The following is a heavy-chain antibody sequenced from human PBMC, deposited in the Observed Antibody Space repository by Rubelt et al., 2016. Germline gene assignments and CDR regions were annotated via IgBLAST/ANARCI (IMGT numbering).Heavy chain of an antibody. CDR2: INHSGST. D-gene: IGHD4-17*01. CDR3: ARGRSLRPGDCGDYPADF. CDR1: GGSFSGYY. Sequence: QVQLQQWGAGLLKPSETLSLTCVVYGGSFSGYYWSWIRQPQGKGLEWIGEINHSGSTNYNPSLKSRVTISLDTSKNQFSLKLSSVTAADTAVYYCARGRSLRPGDCGDYPADFWGQGTLVTVSS. J-gene: IGHJ4*02. V-gene: IGHV4-34*01.